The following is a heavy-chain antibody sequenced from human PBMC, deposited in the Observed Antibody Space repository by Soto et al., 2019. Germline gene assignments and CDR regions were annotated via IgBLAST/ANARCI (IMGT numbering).Heavy chain of an antibody. CDR2: IKQDGSEK. J-gene: IGHJ4*02. V-gene: IGHV3-7*01. D-gene: IGHD1-26*01. CDR1: GFTFSSYW. Sequence: EVQLVESGGGLVQPGGSLRLSCAASGFTFSSYWMSWVRQAPGKGLGWVATIKQDGSEKYYVDSVKGRLTISRDNTKNSLYLQMNSLRAEDTAVYYCARRVGATDFDYWGQGTLVTVSS. CDR3: ARRVGATDFDY.